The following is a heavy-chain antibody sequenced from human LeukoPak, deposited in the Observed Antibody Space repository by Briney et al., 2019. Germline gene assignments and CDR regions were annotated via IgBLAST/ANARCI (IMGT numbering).Heavy chain of an antibody. V-gene: IGHV3-23*01. CDR2: ISGSGGST. CDR1: GFTFSNKS. Sequence: GGSLRLSCAASGFTFSNKSMSWVRQAPGKGLEWVSAISGSGGSTYYADSVKGRFTISRDNSKNTLYLQMNSLRAEDTAVYYCAKDKTAGSAGLDAFDIWGQGTMVTVSS. D-gene: IGHD2-15*01. CDR3: AKDKTAGSAGLDAFDI. J-gene: IGHJ3*02.